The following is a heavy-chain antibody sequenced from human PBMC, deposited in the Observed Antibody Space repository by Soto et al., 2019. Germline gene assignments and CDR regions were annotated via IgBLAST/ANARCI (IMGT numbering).Heavy chain of an antibody. CDR1: GDSVSSNSAA. J-gene: IGHJ5*02. D-gene: IGHD2-2*01. CDR3: ARGLAALGEIVVVTAGSFDP. V-gene: IGHV6-1*01. Sequence: PSQTLSLTCAISGDSVSSNSAAWNWIRQSPSRGLEWLGRTYYRSKWYNDYAVSVKSRITINPDTSKNQFSLQLNSVTPEDTAAYYCARGLAALGEIVVVTAGSFDPLGQGTLVTVSS. CDR2: TYYRSKWYN.